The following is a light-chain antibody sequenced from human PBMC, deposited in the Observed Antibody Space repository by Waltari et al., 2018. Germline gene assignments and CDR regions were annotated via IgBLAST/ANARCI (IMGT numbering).Light chain of an antibody. V-gene: IGKV3-11*01. CDR3: QQRRNWPLT. Sequence: EIVLTQSPAILSFSPGERPTLSSRASQSVGTYLAWYQHRPGPSPRLLIYDASYRATGIPARFSGSGSETDFTLTISSLQPEDFAVYYCQQRRNWPLTFGGGTRVQI. J-gene: IGKJ4*01. CDR2: DAS. CDR1: QSVGTY.